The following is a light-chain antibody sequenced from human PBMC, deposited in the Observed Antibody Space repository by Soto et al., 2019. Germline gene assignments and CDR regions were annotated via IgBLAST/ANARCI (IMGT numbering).Light chain of an antibody. J-gene: IGKJ2*01. Sequence: EIVLTQSPATLSLSPGERATLSCRASQSVSSYLAWYQQKPGQAPRLLIYAASNRATGIPARFSGSGSGTEFTLTISSLEPEDFAVYYCQQRSNWPRTFGPGTKLEIK. CDR2: AAS. CDR1: QSVSSY. V-gene: IGKV3-11*01. CDR3: QQRSNWPRT.